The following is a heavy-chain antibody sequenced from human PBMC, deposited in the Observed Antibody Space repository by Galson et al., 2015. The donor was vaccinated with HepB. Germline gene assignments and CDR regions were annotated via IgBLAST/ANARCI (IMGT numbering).Heavy chain of an antibody. CDR1: GYTLTELS. CDR2: FDPEDGET. V-gene: IGHV1-24*01. CDR3: ATAPGIAAAGTLDY. Sequence: SVKVSCKVSGYTLTELSMHWVRQAPGKGLEWMGGFDPEDGETIYAQKFQGRVTMTEDTSTDTAYMELSSLRSEDTAVYYCATAPGIAAAGTLDYWGQGTLVTVSS. J-gene: IGHJ4*02. D-gene: IGHD6-13*01.